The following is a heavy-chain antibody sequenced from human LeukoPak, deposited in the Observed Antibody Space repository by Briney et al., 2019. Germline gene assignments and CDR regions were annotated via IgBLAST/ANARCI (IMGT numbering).Heavy chain of an antibody. D-gene: IGHD6-19*01. CDR2: ISYDGSNK. CDR3: GSRGY. CDR1: GFTFSNYA. J-gene: IGHJ4*02. V-gene: IGHV3-30-3*01. Sequence: GGSLRLSCAASGFTFSNYAMHWVRQASGKGLEWVACISYDGSNKYYSDSVKGRFTISRDNSKNTLYLQMDSLRTEDTAVYYSGSRGYWGQGTLVTVSS.